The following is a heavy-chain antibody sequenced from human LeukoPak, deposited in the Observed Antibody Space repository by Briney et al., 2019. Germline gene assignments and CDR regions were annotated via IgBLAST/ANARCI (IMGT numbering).Heavy chain of an antibody. D-gene: IGHD2-21*02. J-gene: IGHJ4*02. CDR1: GFTFSSSG. Sequence: GGSLRLSCAASGFTFSSSGMNWVRQAPGKGLEWISYISSSSTTIYYADSVKGRFTISRDTSKSTLYLQMDSLRAEDTAVYYCARGGGAYCGDDCRRTFDYWGQGTLVTVSS. CDR3: ARGGGAYCGDDCRRTFDY. CDR2: ISSSSTTI. V-gene: IGHV3-48*01.